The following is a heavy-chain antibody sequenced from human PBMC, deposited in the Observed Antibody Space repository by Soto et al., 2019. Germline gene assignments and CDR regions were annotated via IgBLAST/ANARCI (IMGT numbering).Heavy chain of an antibody. CDR2: INHSGST. J-gene: IGHJ4*02. Sequence: SETLSLTCAVYGGSFSGYYWSWIRQPPGKGLEWIGEINHSGSTNYNPSLKSRVTISVDTSKNQFSLKLSSGTAADTAVYYCARGYVDTAMVPYFDYWGQGTLVTVSS. CDR3: ARGYVDTAMVPYFDY. V-gene: IGHV4-34*01. D-gene: IGHD5-18*01. CDR1: GGSFSGYY.